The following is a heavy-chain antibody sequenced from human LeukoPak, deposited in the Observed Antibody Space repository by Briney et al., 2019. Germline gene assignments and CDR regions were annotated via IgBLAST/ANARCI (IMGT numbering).Heavy chain of an antibody. CDR1: GYTFTGYY. V-gene: IGHV1-2*06. D-gene: IGHD1-26*01. CDR3: ARWWELYYMDV. Sequence: ASVKVSCKASGYTFTGYYMHWVRQAPGQGLEWMGRINPNSGGTNYAQKVQGRVTMTRDTSISTAYMELSRLRSDDTAVYYCARWWELYYMDVWGKGTTVTVSS. J-gene: IGHJ6*03. CDR2: INPNSGGT.